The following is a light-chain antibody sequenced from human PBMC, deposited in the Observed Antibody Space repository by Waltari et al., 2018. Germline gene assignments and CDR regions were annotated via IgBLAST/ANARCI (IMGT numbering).Light chain of an antibody. CDR2: EDS. V-gene: IGLV1-51*02. CDR1: HSNIGNNN. Sequence: QSVLTQPPSVSAAPGQRVTISCSGGHSNIGNNNVSWYRQFPGTAPKLLIYEDSERPSGVPGRFSGSKSGTSATLDITGLQAGDEADYYCGTWDSSLSGAVFGGGTHLTVL. J-gene: IGLJ7*01. CDR3: GTWDSSLSGAV.